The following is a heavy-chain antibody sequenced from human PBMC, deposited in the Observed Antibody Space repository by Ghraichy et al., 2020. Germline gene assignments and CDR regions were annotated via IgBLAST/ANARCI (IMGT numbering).Heavy chain of an antibody. CDR2: INPNSGGT. V-gene: IGHV1-2*02. CDR3: AREALEFYDFWSGYYPLNWFDP. J-gene: IGHJ5*02. CDR1: GYTFTGYY. Sequence: ASVKVSCKASGYTFTGYYMHWVRQAPGQGLEWMGWINPNSGGTNYAQKFQGRVTKTRDTSISTAYMELSRLRSDDTAVYYCAREALEFYDFWSGYYPLNWFDPWGQGTLVTVSS. D-gene: IGHD3-3*01.